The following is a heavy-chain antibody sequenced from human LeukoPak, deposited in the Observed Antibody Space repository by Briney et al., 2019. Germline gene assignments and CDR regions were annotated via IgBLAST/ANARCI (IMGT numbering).Heavy chain of an antibody. D-gene: IGHD4-17*01. CDR1: GGSFSGYY. J-gene: IGHJ4*02. Sequence: PSETLSLTCAVYGGSFSGYYWSWIRQPPGKGLEWIGEINHSGSTNYNPSLKSRVTISVDTSKNQFSLKLSSVTAADTAVYYCAGEAALYGDYIDYWGQGTLVTVSS. CDR3: AGEAALYGDYIDY. CDR2: INHSGST. V-gene: IGHV4-34*01.